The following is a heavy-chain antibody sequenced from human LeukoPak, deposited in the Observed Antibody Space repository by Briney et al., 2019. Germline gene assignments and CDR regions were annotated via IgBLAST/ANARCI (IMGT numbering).Heavy chain of an antibody. CDR2: IWYDGSNK. J-gene: IGHJ4*02. CDR3: ARDRGMTTVNRGVLDY. V-gene: IGHV3-33*01. D-gene: IGHD4-11*01. Sequence: GGSLRLSCAASGFTFSSCGMHWVRQAPGKGLEWVAVIWYDGSNKYYADSVKGRFTISRDNSKNTLYLQMNSLRAEDTAVYYCARDRGMTTVNRGVLDYWGQGTLVAVSS. CDR1: GFTFSSCG.